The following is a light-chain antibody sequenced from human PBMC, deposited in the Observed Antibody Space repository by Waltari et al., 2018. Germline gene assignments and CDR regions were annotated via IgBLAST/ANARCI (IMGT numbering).Light chain of an antibody. CDR3: QVWDANTDPGV. V-gene: IGLV3-21*01. Sequence: SYVLTQPPSVAVAPGETARVTCGGNNIESKSVHWYQQKPGQAPVLVISYDSDRPSGIPERFSGCNAGDTATLTISRVEAGDEADYYCQVWDANTDPGVFGTGTEVTVL. J-gene: IGLJ1*01. CDR1: NIESKS. CDR2: YDS.